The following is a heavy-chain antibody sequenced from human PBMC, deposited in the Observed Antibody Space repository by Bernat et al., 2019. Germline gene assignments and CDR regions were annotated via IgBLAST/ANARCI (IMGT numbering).Heavy chain of an antibody. V-gene: IGHV4-38-2*01. D-gene: IGHD4-23*01. Sequence: QVHLQESGPGLVKPSDTLSLTCAVSTLSMRSAYYWVWVRQPPGKGLEWIGSISQGGSTYYSPSIESRVTISIDTSKIQCSLKLTSMTAADTAVYYCAKVPNPYGDNGDVPILWGQGTLVTVSS. CDR2: ISQGGST. J-gene: IGHJ4*02. CDR1: TLSMRSAYY. CDR3: AKVPNPYGDNGDVPIL.